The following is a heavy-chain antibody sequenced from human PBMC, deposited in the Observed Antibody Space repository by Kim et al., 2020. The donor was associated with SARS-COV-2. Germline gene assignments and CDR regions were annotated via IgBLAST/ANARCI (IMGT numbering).Heavy chain of an antibody. CDR3: ARRRDGYNTFDN. V-gene: IGHV1-18*01. Sequence: NYAQKLQGRGTMTTDTASSTAYMELRSLRTDDTAVYYCARRRDGYNTFDNWGQGTLVTVSS. D-gene: IGHD5-12*01. J-gene: IGHJ4*02.